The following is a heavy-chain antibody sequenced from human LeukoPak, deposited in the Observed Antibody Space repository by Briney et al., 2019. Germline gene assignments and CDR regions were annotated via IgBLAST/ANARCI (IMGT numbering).Heavy chain of an antibody. V-gene: IGHV3-23*01. CDR2: ISGSGGST. J-gene: IGHJ4*02. Sequence: GGSLRLSCAASGFTFSSYAMSWVRQAPGKGLEWVSAISGSGGSTYYADSVKGRFTISRDNSKNTLYLQMNSLKTEDTAVYYCTTEVRYFDWLLFLWGQGTLVTVSS. CDR1: GFTFSSYA. D-gene: IGHD3-9*01. CDR3: TTEVRYFDWLLFL.